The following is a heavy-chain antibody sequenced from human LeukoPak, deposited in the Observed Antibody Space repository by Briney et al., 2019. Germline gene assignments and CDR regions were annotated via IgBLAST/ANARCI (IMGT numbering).Heavy chain of an antibody. Sequence: SETLSLTCAVYGGSFSGYYWSWIRQPAGKGLEWIGRIYSSGSTNYNPSLKSRVTMSVDTSKNQFSLKLSSVTAADTAVYYCARGAYGGNSLGAFDIWGQGTMVTVSS. D-gene: IGHD4-23*01. CDR3: ARGAYGGNSLGAFDI. CDR1: GGSFSGYY. CDR2: IYSSGST. V-gene: IGHV4-59*10. J-gene: IGHJ3*02.